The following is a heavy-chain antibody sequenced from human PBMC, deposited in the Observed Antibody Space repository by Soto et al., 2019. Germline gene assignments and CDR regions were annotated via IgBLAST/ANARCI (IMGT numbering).Heavy chain of an antibody. V-gene: IGHV3-23*01. CDR2: ISGSGGST. Sequence: EVQLLESGGGLVQPGGSLRLSCAASGFTFSSYAMNWVRQAPGKGLEWVSVISGSGGSTYYADSVKGRFTISRDNSKNTLYLQMNSLRAEDTAVYYCARGIEGWYQGRYYYGMDVWGQGTTVTVSS. CDR3: ARGIEGWYQGRYYYGMDV. J-gene: IGHJ6*02. D-gene: IGHD6-19*01. CDR1: GFTFSSYA.